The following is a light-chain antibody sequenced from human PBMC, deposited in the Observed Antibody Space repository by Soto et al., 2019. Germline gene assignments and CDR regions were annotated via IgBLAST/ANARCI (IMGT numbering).Light chain of an antibody. CDR1: QIITTY. V-gene: IGKV1-39*01. Sequence: DIQITHSPSSLSASVGDRVTITCRASQIITTYLNWYQQKPGKVPNLLIYDASNLESGVPSRFSGSGSGTEFTLTISRLQPDDFATYYCKQYQSSWTFGQGTKVDIK. J-gene: IGKJ1*01. CDR2: DAS. CDR3: KQYQSSWT.